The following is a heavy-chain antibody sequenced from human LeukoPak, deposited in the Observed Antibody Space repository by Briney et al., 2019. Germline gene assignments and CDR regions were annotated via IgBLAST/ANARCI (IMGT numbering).Heavy chain of an antibody. CDR3: ARAAYDSNGYTANHDY. V-gene: IGHV3-53*01. J-gene: IGHJ4*02. D-gene: IGHD3-22*01. Sequence: GGSLRLSCVASGFTFSGYWMHWVRQAPGKGLEWVSVLYSDGSTYYADSVKGRFTISRDNSKNTLYLQMNNLRAEDTAVYYCARAAYDSNGYTANHDYWGQGTLVNVSS. CDR2: LYSDGST. CDR1: GFTFSGYW.